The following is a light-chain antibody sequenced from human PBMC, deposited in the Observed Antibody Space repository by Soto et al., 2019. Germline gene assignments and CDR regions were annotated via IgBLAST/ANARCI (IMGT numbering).Light chain of an antibody. J-gene: IGKJ4*01. CDR3: KQRIFWPPV. CDR2: DAT. Sequence: EVVLTQSPATLSLSPGERATLSCRASQSVGKFLVWYRQKPGQAPRLLIYDATNRAPVAPAGFGGSGSGTDFTLTISSLEAEDFAVYYCKQRIFWPPVFGGGTKVEIK. V-gene: IGKV3-11*01. CDR1: QSVGKF.